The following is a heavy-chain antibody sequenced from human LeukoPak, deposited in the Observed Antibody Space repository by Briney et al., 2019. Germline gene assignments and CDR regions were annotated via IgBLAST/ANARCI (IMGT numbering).Heavy chain of an antibody. V-gene: IGHV7-4-1*02. D-gene: IGHD3-22*01. Sequence: GESLKISCKGSGYTFTSYAMNWVRQAPGQGLEWMGWINTNTGNPTYAQGFTGQFVFSLDTSVSTAYLQISSLKAEDTAVYYCARCVRAYYYDSSRDAFDIWGQGTMVTVSS. CDR1: GYTFTSYA. CDR3: ARCVRAYYYDSSRDAFDI. J-gene: IGHJ3*02. CDR2: INTNTGNP.